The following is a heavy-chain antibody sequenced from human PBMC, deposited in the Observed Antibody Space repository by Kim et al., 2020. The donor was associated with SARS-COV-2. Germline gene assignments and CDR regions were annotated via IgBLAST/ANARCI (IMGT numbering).Heavy chain of an antibody. Sequence: SETLSLTCTVSGGSISSYYWSWIRQPPGKGLEWIGYIYYSGSTNYNPSLKSRVTISVDTSKNQFSLRLSSVTAADTAVYYCARETYYYASGNYHPYYFDYWGQGTPVTASS. CDR3: ARETYYYASGNYHPYYFDY. V-gene: IGHV4-59*01. D-gene: IGHD3-10*01. J-gene: IGHJ4*02. CDR2: IYYSGST. CDR1: GGSISSYY.